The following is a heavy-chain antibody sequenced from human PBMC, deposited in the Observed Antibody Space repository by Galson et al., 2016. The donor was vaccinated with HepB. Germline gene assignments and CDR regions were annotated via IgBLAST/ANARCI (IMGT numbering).Heavy chain of an antibody. CDR3: ARDLSVGKYFDN. Sequence: SLRLSCAASGFHFGVYGMHWVRQAPGKGLEWVAVLGHDGNYKYEADSVKGRFTTSRDNSQNTLYLRMDSLRAEDTAVYYCARDLSVGKYFDNWGQGTLVTVSS. CDR2: LGHDGNYK. D-gene: IGHD1-26*01. CDR1: GFHFGVYG. J-gene: IGHJ4*02. V-gene: IGHV3-33*01.